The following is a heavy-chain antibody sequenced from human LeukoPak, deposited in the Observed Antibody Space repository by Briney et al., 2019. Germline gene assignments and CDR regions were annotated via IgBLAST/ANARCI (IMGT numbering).Heavy chain of an antibody. CDR2: INPISGGT. Sequence: ASVKVSCKASGYTFTAYYMHWVRQAPGQGLEWMGWINPISGGTNYAQKFQGRVTMTRDTSITTAYMELSRLRSDDTAVYYCATGRGDYGYYFDYWGQGTLVTVSS. CDR3: ATGRGDYGYYFDY. J-gene: IGHJ4*02. V-gene: IGHV1-2*02. D-gene: IGHD4-17*01. CDR1: GYTFTAYY.